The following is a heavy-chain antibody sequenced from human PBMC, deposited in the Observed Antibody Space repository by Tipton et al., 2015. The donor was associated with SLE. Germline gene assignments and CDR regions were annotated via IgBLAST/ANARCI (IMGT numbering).Heavy chain of an antibody. D-gene: IGHD6-13*01. J-gene: IGHJ4*02. CDR1: GGSISSDGYY. CDR2: IYYSGST. CDR3: ARATIAPAGTTYYFDY. V-gene: IGHV4-31*03. Sequence: TLSLTCTVSGGSISSDGYYWIWIRQHPGKGLEWIGYIYYSGSTYYNPSLKSRVTISVDTSKNQFSLNLSSVTAADTALYYCARATIAPAGTTYYFDYWGQGTLVTVSS.